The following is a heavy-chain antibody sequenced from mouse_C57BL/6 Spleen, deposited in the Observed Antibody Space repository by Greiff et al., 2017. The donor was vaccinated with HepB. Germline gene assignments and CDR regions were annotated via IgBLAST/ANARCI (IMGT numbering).Heavy chain of an antibody. D-gene: IGHD2-1*01. CDR1: GFTFSDYG. Sequence: EVKLVESGGGLVKPGGSLKLSCAASGFTFSDYGMHWVRQAPEKGLEWVAYISSGSSTIYYADTVKGRFTISRDNAKNTLFLQMTSLRSEDTAMYYCATIYDGNYGAMDYWGQGTSVTVSS. CDR2: ISSGSSTI. J-gene: IGHJ4*01. CDR3: ATIYDGNYGAMDY. V-gene: IGHV5-17*01.